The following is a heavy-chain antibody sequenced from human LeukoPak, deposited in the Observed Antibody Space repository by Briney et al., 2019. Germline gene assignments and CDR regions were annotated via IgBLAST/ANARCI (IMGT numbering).Heavy chain of an antibody. D-gene: IGHD5-24*01. V-gene: IGHV4-61*01. CDR2: IYYSGST. J-gene: IGHJ6*03. CDR1: GGSISSGSYY. CDR3: AGEVGGGRDGYNHYYYYMDV. Sequence: SDTLSLTCTVSGGSISSGSYYGSWIRQPPGKGLEWIGYIYYSGSTNYNPSLKRRVTISVDTSKHQFSLKLSSLTAAHTAVYFCAGEVGGGRDGYNHYYYYMDVWGKGTTVTVSS.